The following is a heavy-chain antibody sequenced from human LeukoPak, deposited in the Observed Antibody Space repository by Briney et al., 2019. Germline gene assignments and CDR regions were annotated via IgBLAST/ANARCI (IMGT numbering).Heavy chain of an antibody. D-gene: IGHD3-10*01. Sequence: PGGSLRLSCAASGFAFNNYAMNWVRQAPGKGLEWVSSISVSGGSAYYADSVKGRFTISRDNSKSTLYVQMNSLRAEDTAVYYCARGERSLDYWGQGTLVTVSS. J-gene: IGHJ4*02. CDR3: ARGERSLDY. CDR1: GFAFNNYA. V-gene: IGHV3-23*01. CDR2: ISVSGGSA.